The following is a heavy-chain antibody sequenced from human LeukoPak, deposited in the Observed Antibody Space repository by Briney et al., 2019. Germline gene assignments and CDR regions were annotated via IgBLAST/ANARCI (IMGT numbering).Heavy chain of an antibody. CDR1: GGSFSGYY. Sequence: PSETLSLTCAVYGGSFSGYYWSWIRQPPGKGLEWIGEINHSGSTNYNPSLKSRVTISVDMSKNQFSLSLSSVTAADTAVYYCARRRSGSSDYDYWGQGTLVSVSS. CDR2: INHSGST. D-gene: IGHD6-6*01. CDR3: ARRRSGSSDYDY. V-gene: IGHV4-34*01. J-gene: IGHJ4*02.